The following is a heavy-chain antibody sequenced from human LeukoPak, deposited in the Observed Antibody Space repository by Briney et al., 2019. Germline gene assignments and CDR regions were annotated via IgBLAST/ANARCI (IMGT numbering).Heavy chain of an antibody. Sequence: GGSLRLSCAASGFTFSSYSMNWVRQAPGKGLEWVSPISSSSSYIYYADSVKGRFTISRDNAKNSLYLQMNSLRAEDTAVYYCARETQYYYDSSGSTHAFDIWGQGTMVTVSS. J-gene: IGHJ3*02. CDR2: ISSSSSYI. D-gene: IGHD3-22*01. V-gene: IGHV3-21*01. CDR3: ARETQYYYDSSGSTHAFDI. CDR1: GFTFSSYS.